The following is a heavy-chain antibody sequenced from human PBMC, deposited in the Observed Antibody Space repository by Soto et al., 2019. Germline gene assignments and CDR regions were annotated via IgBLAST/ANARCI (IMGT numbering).Heavy chain of an antibody. D-gene: IGHD4-17*01. Sequence: QVQLVQSGAEVKQPGSSVKVSCKASGGTFSSYTISWVRQAPGQGLEWMGRIIPILGIANYAQKFQGRVTITADKSTSTAYMELSSLRSEDTAVYYCARFPDYGDGDYWGQGTLVTVSS. CDR1: GGTFSSYT. CDR3: ARFPDYGDGDY. J-gene: IGHJ4*02. V-gene: IGHV1-69*02. CDR2: IIPILGIA.